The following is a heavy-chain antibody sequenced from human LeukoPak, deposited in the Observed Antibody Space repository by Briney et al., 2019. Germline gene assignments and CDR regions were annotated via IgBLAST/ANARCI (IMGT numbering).Heavy chain of an antibody. CDR3: ARERYCSGGSCYSPRQPTN. CDR1: GFTFGTFW. V-gene: IGHV3-7*01. D-gene: IGHD2-15*01. CDR2: IKQDGSEK. Sequence: GGSLRLSCEASGFTFGTFWMSWVRQAPGKGLEWVANIKQDGSEKYYVDSVKGRFTISIDNAKNSLYLQMNSLRAEDTAVYYCARERYCSGGSCYSPRQPTNWGQGTLVTVSS. J-gene: IGHJ4*02.